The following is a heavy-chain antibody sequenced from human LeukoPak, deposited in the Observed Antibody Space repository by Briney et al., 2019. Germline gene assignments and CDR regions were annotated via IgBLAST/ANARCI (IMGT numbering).Heavy chain of an antibody. D-gene: IGHD3-22*01. CDR2: IYYGGRT. Sequence: SETLSLTCSVSADSVSSSDSYWVWMRQPPGKGLEWFGTIYYGGRTYYSPSLNSRVTLCVDTSSNQFSLMLSFVTAAHAAVYFCARRRYYASSGYLQWGQSTLLSVSS. J-gene: IGHJ1*01. V-gene: IGHV4-39*01. CDR3: ARRRYYASSGYLQ. CDR1: ADSVSSSDSY.